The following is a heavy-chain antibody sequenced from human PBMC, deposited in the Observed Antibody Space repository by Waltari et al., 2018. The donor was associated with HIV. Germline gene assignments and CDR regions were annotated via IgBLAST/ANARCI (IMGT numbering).Heavy chain of an antibody. CDR3: AREGHYYGSGRFGGDY. V-gene: IGHV3-33*01. Sequence: QADLVVSGGCVVQPGRSLILSCAASGFMLRTYGLRWVRQAPGKGLEWVAGRWYDGSNKYYADSVKGRLTISRDNSKNTVYLQINRLRAEDTAVYYCAREGHYYGSGRFGGDYWGQGTLVTVSS. CDR1: GFMLRTYG. CDR2: RWYDGSNK. J-gene: IGHJ4*02. D-gene: IGHD3-10*01.